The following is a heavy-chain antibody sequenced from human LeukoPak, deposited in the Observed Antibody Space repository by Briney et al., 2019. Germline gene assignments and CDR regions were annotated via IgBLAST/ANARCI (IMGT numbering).Heavy chain of an antibody. J-gene: IGHJ4*02. Sequence: PGGSLRLSCAASGFTFSSYWMSWVRQAPGKGLKWVANIKQDGSEKYYGDAVKGRFTISRDNAKNSLYLQMNGLRAEYTAVYYCARERAYSSSWGYFDYWGQGTLVTVSS. CDR1: GFTFSSYW. CDR2: IKQDGSEK. CDR3: ARERAYSSSWGYFDY. D-gene: IGHD6-13*01. V-gene: IGHV3-7*01.